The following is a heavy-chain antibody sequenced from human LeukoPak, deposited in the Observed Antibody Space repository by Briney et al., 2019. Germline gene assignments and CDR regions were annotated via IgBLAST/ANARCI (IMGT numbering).Heavy chain of an antibody. V-gene: IGHV4-59*01. Sequence: PSETLALTCTVSGGSISNYYWTWIRQPPGKGLEWIGDIYYSGSTNYNPSLRSRATISVDTSKKQFSLNLSSVTAADTALYYCARVATMVRGSNGMDVWGKGTTVTVSS. CDR1: GGSISNYY. CDR3: ARVATMVRGSNGMDV. CDR2: IYYSGST. J-gene: IGHJ6*04. D-gene: IGHD3-10*01.